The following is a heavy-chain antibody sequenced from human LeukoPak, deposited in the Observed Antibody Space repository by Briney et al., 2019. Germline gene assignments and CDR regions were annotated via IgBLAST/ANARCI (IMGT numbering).Heavy chain of an antibody. D-gene: IGHD2-2*02. J-gene: IGHJ6*03. Sequence: SETLSLTCTVSGDSISSGSYYWSWIRQPAGKGLEWIGRIYTSGSTNYNPSLKSRVTISVDTSKNQFSLKLSSVTAADTAVYYCARLSYCSSTSCYSDYYYYMDVWGKGTTVTVSS. CDR2: IYTSGST. CDR1: GDSISSGSYY. V-gene: IGHV4-61*02. CDR3: ARLSYCSSTSCYSDYYYYMDV.